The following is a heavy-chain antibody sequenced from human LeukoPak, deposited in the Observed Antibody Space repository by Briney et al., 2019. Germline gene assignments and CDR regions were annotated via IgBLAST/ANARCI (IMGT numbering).Heavy chain of an antibody. J-gene: IGHJ4*02. CDR1: GFTFNNYA. CDR2: IFGSGGSA. D-gene: IGHD2-15*01. V-gene: IGHV3-23*01. Sequence: GGSLRLSCAASGFTFNNYAMYWVRQAPGKGLEWISGIFGSGGSAHYADSVKGRFTISRENSKNTVYLQLDSLRVEDTAVYYCGKTTVGYSSGRYPGWPVDYWGQGALVTVSS. CDR3: GKTTVGYSSGRYPGWPVDY.